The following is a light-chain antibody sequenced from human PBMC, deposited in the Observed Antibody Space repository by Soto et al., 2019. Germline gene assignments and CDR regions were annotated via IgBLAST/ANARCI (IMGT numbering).Light chain of an antibody. CDR1: SSNIGAGHD. Sequence: QAVVTQPPSVSGAPGQRVTISCTGTSSNIGAGHDVHWYQQLPGAAPKLLIYGTTNRPSGVPDRFSGSRSGTSASVAITGLQADDEADYYCQSYDTSLSGHVIFGGGTKVTVL. J-gene: IGLJ2*01. CDR3: QSYDTSLSGHVI. V-gene: IGLV1-40*01. CDR2: GTT.